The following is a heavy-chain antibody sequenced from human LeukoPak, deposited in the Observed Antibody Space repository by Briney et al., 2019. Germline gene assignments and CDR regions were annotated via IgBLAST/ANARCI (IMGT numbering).Heavy chain of an antibody. CDR1: GFTFSSYA. Sequence: GGSLRLSCAASGFTFSSYAMSWVRQTPGKGLEWVSSISASGSSTYYTDSVKGRFTISRDNSKNTLYLQINSLRAEDTSLFYCARGFSSSDWYWFDPWGQGTLVTVSS. J-gene: IGHJ5*02. V-gene: IGHV3-23*01. D-gene: IGHD6-13*01. CDR3: ARGFSSSDWYWFDP. CDR2: ISASGSST.